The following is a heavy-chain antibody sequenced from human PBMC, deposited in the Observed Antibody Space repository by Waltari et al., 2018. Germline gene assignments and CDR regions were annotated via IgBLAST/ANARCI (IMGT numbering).Heavy chain of an antibody. CDR3: ASMNMATNAFGI. Sequence: QVQLQESGPGLVKPSETLSLTCTVSGGSISSYYWSWIRQPPGKVLEWIGYIYYSGSTNYNPSLKSRVTISVDTSKNQFSLKLSSVTAADTAVYYCASMNMATNAFGIWGQGTMVTVSS. V-gene: IGHV4-59*01. CDR2: IYYSGST. J-gene: IGHJ3*02. CDR1: GGSISSYY. D-gene: IGHD5-12*01.